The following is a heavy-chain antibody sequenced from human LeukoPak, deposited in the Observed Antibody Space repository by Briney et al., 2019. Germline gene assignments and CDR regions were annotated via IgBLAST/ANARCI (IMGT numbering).Heavy chain of an antibody. J-gene: IGHJ4*02. CDR3: ARVHVAVAGKHFDY. V-gene: IGHV4-34*01. CDR1: GGSFSGYY. CDR2: INHSGST. Sequence: PSETLSLTCAVYGGSFSGYYWSWIRQPPGKGLEWIGEINHSGSTNYNPSLKSRVTISVDTSKNQFSLKLSSVTAADTAVYYCARVHVAVAGKHFDYWGQGTLVTVSS. D-gene: IGHD6-19*01.